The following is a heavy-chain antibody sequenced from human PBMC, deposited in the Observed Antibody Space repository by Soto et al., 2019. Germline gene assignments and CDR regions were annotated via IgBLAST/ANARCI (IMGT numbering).Heavy chain of an antibody. D-gene: IGHD6-19*01. CDR2: IYSGGST. CDR1: GFTVSSNY. V-gene: IGHV3-53*01. Sequence: LRLSCAASGFTVSSNYMSWVRQAPGKGLEWVSVIYSGGSTYYADSVKGRFTISRDNSKNTLYLQMNSLRAEDTAVYYCARDWRSSSEGYYGMDVWGQGTTVTVSS. CDR3: ARDWRSSSEGYYGMDV. J-gene: IGHJ6*02.